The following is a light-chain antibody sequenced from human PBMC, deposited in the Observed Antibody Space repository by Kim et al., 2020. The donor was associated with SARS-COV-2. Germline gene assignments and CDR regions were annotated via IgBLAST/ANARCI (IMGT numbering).Light chain of an antibody. CDR1: KWGDKL. Sequence: VSQGQPASSTWYGDKWGDKLAWWDPAKPGQSSVVVIYQDKNRRSGIPERFSGSSSGNTVTLSISETQAMDEADYYCQAWDSNTVVFGGGTQLTGL. CDR3: QAWDSNTVV. J-gene: IGLJ2*01. CDR2: QDK. V-gene: IGLV3-1*01.